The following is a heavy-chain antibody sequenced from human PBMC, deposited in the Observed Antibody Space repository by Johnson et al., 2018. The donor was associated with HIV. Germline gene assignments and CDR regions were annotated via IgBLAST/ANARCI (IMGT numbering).Heavy chain of an antibody. J-gene: IGHJ3*02. D-gene: IGHD1-26*01. Sequence: EVQLVESGGGLVQSGGSLRLSCIGSGFTFSHNWMSCVRQAPGKGPEWVANINHDVSAIHYVDSVKGRFTISRDNAKRSLFLQMNSLRVEDTALYYCARDRIVGWEPYDAFDIWGQGTMVTVSS. CDR1: GFTFSHNW. V-gene: IGHV3-7*03. CDR3: ARDRIVGWEPYDAFDI. CDR2: INHDVSAI.